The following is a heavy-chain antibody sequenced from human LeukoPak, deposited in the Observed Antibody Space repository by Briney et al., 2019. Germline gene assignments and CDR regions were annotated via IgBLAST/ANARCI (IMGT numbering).Heavy chain of an antibody. CDR1: GFTFSSDG. V-gene: IGHV3-30*18. CDR2: ISYDGSSK. Sequence: GRSLGLSCAASGFTFSSDGMHWVRQAPGKGLEWVAVISYDGSSKYYADSVRGRFTISRDNSKNTLYLQMNSLRGVDTAVYYCAKDRSSTWSLDFWGQGTLVTVSS. CDR3: AKDRSSTWSLDF. D-gene: IGHD6-13*01. J-gene: IGHJ4*02.